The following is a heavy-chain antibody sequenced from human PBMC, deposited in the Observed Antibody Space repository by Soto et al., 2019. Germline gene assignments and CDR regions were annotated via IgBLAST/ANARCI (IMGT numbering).Heavy chain of an antibody. D-gene: IGHD3-16*01. J-gene: IGHJ4*02. CDR2: INDSGST. V-gene: IGHV4-34*01. Sequence: LTCAVSGGSFSGYFCSWIRQSPDKGLEWIGEINDSGSTYYNPSFKSRLTISVDTSKSQISLTLTSVTAADSAVYYCQGGDFWGQGTRVTVSS. CDR1: GGSFSGYF. CDR3: QGGDF.